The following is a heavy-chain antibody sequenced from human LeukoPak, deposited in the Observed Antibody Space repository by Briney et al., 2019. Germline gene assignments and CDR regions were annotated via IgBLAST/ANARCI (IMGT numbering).Heavy chain of an antibody. CDR2: NNHSGST. V-gene: IGHV4-34*01. D-gene: IGHD1-1*01. J-gene: IGHJ4*02. Sequence: PSETLSLTCTVYGGSFTDYYWTWIRQPPGKGLEWIGENNHSGSTNYNASLKSRVTISADTSKNQFSLKLRSVTAADTAVYYCARHTHKVEVPPGAVGRPRSAFDFWGQGTLVTVSS. CDR3: ARHTHKVEVPPGAVGRPRSAFDF. CDR1: GGSFTDYY.